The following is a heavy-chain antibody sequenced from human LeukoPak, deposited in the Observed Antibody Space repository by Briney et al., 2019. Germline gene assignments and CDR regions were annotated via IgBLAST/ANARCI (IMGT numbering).Heavy chain of an antibody. V-gene: IGHV3-30*04. D-gene: IGHD3-3*01. J-gene: IGHJ4*02. CDR2: ISYDGSNK. CDR1: GFTFSDYA. Sequence: GGSLRPSCAASGFTFSDYAMHWVRQAPGKGLEWVAVISYDGSNKYYADSVKGRFTISRDNSKNTLYLQMNSLRAEDTAVYYCARGYKDYDPPDYWGQGTLVTVSS. CDR3: ARGYKDYDPPDY.